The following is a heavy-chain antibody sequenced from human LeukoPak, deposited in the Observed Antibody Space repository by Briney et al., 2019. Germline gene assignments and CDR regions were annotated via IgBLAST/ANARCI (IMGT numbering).Heavy chain of an antibody. D-gene: IGHD3-10*01. Sequence: GGSLRLSCAVSGITLSNYGMSWVRQAPGKGLEWVAGIGGSAGRTNYADSVKGRFTISRDSPKNTLYLQMNSLRAEDTAVYFCAKRGVVIRVVLVGFHKEAYYFDSWGQGALVTVSS. V-gene: IGHV3-23*01. CDR2: IGGSAGRT. CDR3: AKRGVVIRVVLVGFHKEAYYFDS. CDR1: GITLSNYG. J-gene: IGHJ4*02.